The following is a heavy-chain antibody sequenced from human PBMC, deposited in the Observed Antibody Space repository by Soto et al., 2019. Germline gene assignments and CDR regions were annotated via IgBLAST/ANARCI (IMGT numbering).Heavy chain of an antibody. J-gene: IGHJ4*02. V-gene: IGHV3-21*01. Sequence: EVQLVESGGGLVKPGGSLRLSCAASGFSFSTYTMNWVRQAPGKGLEWVSTIRSSSSYTYYADSLKGRFTISRDNAKNSLYLQMNSLRAEDTAVYYGERDQAFGTFDYWGQGTLVTVSS. CDR1: GFSFSTYT. CDR3: ERDQAFGTFDY. D-gene: IGHD3-10*01. CDR2: IRSSSSYT.